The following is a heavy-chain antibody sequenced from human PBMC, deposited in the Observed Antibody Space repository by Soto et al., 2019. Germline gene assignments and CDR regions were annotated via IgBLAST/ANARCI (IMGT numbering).Heavy chain of an antibody. CDR2: ISDSGATK. J-gene: IGHJ6*02. D-gene: IGHD2-15*01. Sequence: GGSLRLSCAASGFTFSICGMNWVRQTPGKGLEWVSYISDSGATKHYADSVKGRFTISRDNGKDSLYLQMNSLRDEDTAVYFCARCSRNSCYSYGVDVWGQGATVTVSS. CDR3: ARCSRNSCYSYGVDV. CDR1: GFTFSICG. V-gene: IGHV3-48*02.